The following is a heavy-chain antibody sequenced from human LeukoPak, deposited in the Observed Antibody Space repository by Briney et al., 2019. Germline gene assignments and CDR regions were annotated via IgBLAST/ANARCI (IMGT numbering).Heavy chain of an antibody. CDR3: ARGVVVPAAIPYNWFDP. D-gene: IGHD2-2*01. V-gene: IGHV3-30*03. CDR1: GFTFSSYG. J-gene: IGHJ5*02. Sequence: PGRSLRLSCAASGFTFSSYGMHWVRQAPGKGLEWVAVISYDGSNKYYADSVKGRFTISRDNSKNTLYLQMNSLRAEDTAVYYCARGVVVPAAIPYNWFDPWGQGTLVTVSS. CDR2: ISYDGSNK.